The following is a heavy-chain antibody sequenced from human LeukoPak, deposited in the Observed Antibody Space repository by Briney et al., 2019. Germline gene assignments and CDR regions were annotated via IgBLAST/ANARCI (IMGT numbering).Heavy chain of an antibody. CDR3: ARGGGSSEWDRDS. J-gene: IGHJ4*02. V-gene: IGHV4-34*01. D-gene: IGHD1-26*01. CDR1: GGSFSVYY. Sequence: SETLSLTCAVSGGSFSVYYWSWVRQPPGKGLEWIGEIVHSGSTNYNPSLKNRVSISVDTSKNQFSLKLSSVTAADTAVYYCARGGGSSEWDRDSWGQGTLVTVS. CDR2: IVHSGST.